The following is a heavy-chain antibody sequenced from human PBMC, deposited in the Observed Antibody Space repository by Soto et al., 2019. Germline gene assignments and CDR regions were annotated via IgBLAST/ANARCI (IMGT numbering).Heavy chain of an antibody. J-gene: IGHJ4*02. V-gene: IGHV3-23*01. CDR3: ANDSLRYLDWPQY. D-gene: IGHD3-9*01. Sequence: GGSLRLSCAASGFTFSSYAMRWVRQAPGKGLERVSAISGSGGSTYYADSVKGRFTISRDNSKNTLYLQMNSLRAGDTAVYYCANDSLRYLDWPQYWGQGTLGTVSS. CDR1: GFTFSSYA. CDR2: ISGSGGST.